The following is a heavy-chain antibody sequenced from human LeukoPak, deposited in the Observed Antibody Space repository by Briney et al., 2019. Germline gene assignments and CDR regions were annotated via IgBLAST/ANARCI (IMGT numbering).Heavy chain of an antibody. V-gene: IGHV4-31*03. J-gene: IGHJ4*02. D-gene: IGHD3-22*01. Sequence: SETLSLTCTVSGVSISSGGYYWTWIRQHPGKGLEWIGHIYNNGGTYYNPSLRSRVTISIDTSKNQFSLNLTSVTAADTAVYYCASRTFYSDSKDYWGQGTLVTVSS. CDR1: GVSISSGGYY. CDR3: ASRTFYSDSKDY. CDR2: IYNNGGT.